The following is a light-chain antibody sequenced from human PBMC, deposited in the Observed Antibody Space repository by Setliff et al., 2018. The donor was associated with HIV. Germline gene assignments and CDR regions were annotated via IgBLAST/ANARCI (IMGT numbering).Light chain of an antibody. J-gene: IGLJ1*01. CDR2: QAS. CDR1: SGDVGRYNL. V-gene: IGLV2-23*01. CDR3: CSNTGSNTYV. Sequence: QSALTQPASVSGSPGQSITISCTGTSGDVGRYNLVSWYQQQPGEPPKLMIYQASKRPSGVSNRFSGSKSGNTASLTISGLQAEDEADYYCCSNTGSNTYVFGTGTKVTVL.